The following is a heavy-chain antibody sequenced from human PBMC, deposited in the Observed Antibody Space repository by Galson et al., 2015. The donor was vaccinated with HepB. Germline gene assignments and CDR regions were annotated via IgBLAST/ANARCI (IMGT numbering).Heavy chain of an antibody. Sequence: ETLSLTCTVSGGSITNNNYFWGWIRQPPGEGLEWIGTIHYSGNTYYNPSLKSRVTISLDASNNQSSLKLNSATAADTAVYYCVREKESTVNYWGQGTLVTVSS. D-gene: IGHD2-8*02. J-gene: IGHJ4*02. CDR3: VREKESTVNY. CDR2: IHYSGNT. CDR1: GGSITNNNYF. V-gene: IGHV4-39*07.